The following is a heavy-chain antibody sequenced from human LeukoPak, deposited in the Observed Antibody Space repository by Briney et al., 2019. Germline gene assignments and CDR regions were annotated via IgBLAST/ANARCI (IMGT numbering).Heavy chain of an antibody. Sequence: PGGCLRLSCAVSGFTFNNAWMSWGRQAPGKGLEWLGRIKSKADGGATDYAAPVKVRFTISRDDSRNMVYLEMNSLKTEDTAVYYCSTGYGTNDFWGQGTLVTVSS. V-gene: IGHV3-15*01. CDR1: GFTFNNAW. CDR3: STGYGTNDF. J-gene: IGHJ4*02. D-gene: IGHD1-1*01. CDR2: IKSKADGGAT.